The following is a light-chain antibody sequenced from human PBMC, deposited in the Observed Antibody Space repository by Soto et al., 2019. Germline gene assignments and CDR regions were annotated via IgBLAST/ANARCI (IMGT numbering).Light chain of an antibody. V-gene: IGKV2-30*01. CDR2: KVS. Sequence: DVVMTQSPLSLPVTLGQPASISCRSSQSLVYSDGNTYLNWFHQRPGQSPRRVIYKVSNRDSGVPDRFSGRGSGTDFTLKISRVEAEDVGVYYCMQGTYWPRLTFGGGTKVEIK. J-gene: IGKJ4*01. CDR1: QSLVYSDGNTY. CDR3: MQGTYWPRLT.